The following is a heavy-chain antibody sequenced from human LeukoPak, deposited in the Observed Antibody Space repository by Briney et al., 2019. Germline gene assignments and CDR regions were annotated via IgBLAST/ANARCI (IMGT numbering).Heavy chain of an antibody. CDR1: GGSISNYY. J-gene: IGHJ5*02. Sequence: PSETLSLTCTVSGGSISNYYWSWVRQPPGKGLEWVGYIYDSGSTNYNPSPKSRVTISADTSKNQLSLTLSSATAADTAVYYCARSGGNWWFDPWGQGTLVTVSS. CDR2: IYDSGST. D-gene: IGHD2-21*01. V-gene: IGHV4-59*01. CDR3: ARSGGNWWFDP.